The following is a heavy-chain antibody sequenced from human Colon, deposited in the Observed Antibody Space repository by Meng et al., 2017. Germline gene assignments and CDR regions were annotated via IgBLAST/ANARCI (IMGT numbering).Heavy chain of an antibody. CDR2: ISWNSGRI. Sequence: SLKISCAASGFTFGDYAMHWVRQLPGRGLEWISTISWNSGRIGYADFVKGRFSISRDNAKNSLFLQMNNLRREDTAFYYCVKDISTSGGYDTNYGLDVWGQGTMVNVSS. CDR1: GFTFGDYA. J-gene: IGHJ6*02. D-gene: IGHD5-12*01. V-gene: IGHV3-9*01. CDR3: VKDISTSGGYDTNYGLDV.